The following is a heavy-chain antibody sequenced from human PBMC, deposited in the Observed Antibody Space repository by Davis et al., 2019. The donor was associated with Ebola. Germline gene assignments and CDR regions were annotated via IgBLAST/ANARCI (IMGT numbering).Heavy chain of an antibody. CDR1: GGSVSSGSYY. Sequence: MPSETLSLTCTVSGGSVSSGSYYWGWIRQPPGKGLEWIGSIYYSGSTYYNPSLKSRVTISVDTSKNQFSLKLSSVTAADTAVYYCARRSAEGDYWGQGTLVAVSS. CDR3: ARRSAEGDY. J-gene: IGHJ4*02. V-gene: IGHV4-39*01. CDR2: IYYSGST.